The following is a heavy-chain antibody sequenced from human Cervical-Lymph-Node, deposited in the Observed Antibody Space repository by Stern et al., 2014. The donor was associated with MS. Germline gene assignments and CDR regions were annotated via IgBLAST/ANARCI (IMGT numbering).Heavy chain of an antibody. V-gene: IGHV3-21*01. CDR1: GFTFSSYS. Sequence: VQLVQSGGGLVKPGGSLRLSCAASGFTFSSYSMNWVRQAPGKGLEWVSSISSSSSYIYYADSVKGRFTISRDNAKNSLYLQMNSLRAEDTAVYYCARDRLGGSGWSPGDYWGQGTLVTVSS. J-gene: IGHJ4*02. CDR2: ISSSSSYI. CDR3: ARDRLGGSGWSPGDY. D-gene: IGHD6-19*01.